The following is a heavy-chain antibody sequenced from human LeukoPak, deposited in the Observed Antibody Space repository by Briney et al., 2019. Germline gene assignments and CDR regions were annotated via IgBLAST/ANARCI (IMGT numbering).Heavy chain of an antibody. J-gene: IGHJ4*02. Sequence: PSETLSLTCTVSGGSISSSSYYWGWIRQPPGQGLEWIGSIYYSGSTYYNPSLKSRVTISVDTSKNQFSLKLSSVTAADTAVYYCARLAYCGGDCYGFDYWGQGTLVTVSS. D-gene: IGHD2-21*02. CDR2: IYYSGST. CDR1: GGSISSSSYY. V-gene: IGHV4-39*01. CDR3: ARLAYCGGDCYGFDY.